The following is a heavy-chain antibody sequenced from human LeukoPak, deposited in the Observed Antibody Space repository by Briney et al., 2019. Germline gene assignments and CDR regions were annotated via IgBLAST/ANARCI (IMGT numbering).Heavy chain of an antibody. J-gene: IGHJ4*02. CDR3: ARDSGRIVGALNFDY. CDR2: ISSSSRTI. Sequence: QPGGSLRLSCAASGFTFSGFAMNWVRQVPGKGLEWVSYISSSSRTIIYADSVKGRFTISRDNAKNSLYLQMNSLRDDDTAEYFCARDSGRIVGALNFDYWGQGTLVTVSS. CDR1: GFTFSGFA. D-gene: IGHD1-26*01. V-gene: IGHV3-48*02.